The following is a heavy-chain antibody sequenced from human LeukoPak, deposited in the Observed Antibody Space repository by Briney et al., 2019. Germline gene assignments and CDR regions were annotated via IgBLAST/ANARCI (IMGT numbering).Heavy chain of an antibody. CDR1: GGSISSYY. CDR2: IYTSGST. J-gene: IGHJ3*02. CDR3: ARDRVTGDRDAFDI. Sequence: SETLSLTCSVSGGSISSYYWSWIRQPAGKGLEWIGRIYTSGSTNYNPSLKSRVTISVDTSKNQFSLKLSSVTAADTAVYYCARDRVTGDRDAFDIWGQGTMVTVSS. V-gene: IGHV4-4*07. D-gene: IGHD7-27*01.